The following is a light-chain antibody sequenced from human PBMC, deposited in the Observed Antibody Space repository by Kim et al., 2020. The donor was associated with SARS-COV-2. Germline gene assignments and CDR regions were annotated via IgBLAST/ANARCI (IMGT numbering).Light chain of an antibody. CDR1: QTVRNS. Sequence: TPGKRATLYGRASQTVRNSLAWYQQKPGQAPRLLIYGASTRATGIPARFSGRGSGTEFTLTISSLQSEDFAVYYCQQYDTWLWTFGQGTKVDIK. V-gene: IGKV3-15*01. J-gene: IGKJ1*01. CDR2: GAS. CDR3: QQYDTWLWT.